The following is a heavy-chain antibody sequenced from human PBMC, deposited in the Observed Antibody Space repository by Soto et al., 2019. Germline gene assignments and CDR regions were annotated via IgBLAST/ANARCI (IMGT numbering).Heavy chain of an antibody. CDR3: TGDRYGSRSYVDC. Sequence: PGGSLRLSCTASGFTFGDYAMSWFRQAPGKGLEWVGFIRSKAYGGTTEYAASVKGRFTISRDDSKSIAYLQMNSLKTEDTAVYYCTGDRYGSRSYVDCWGQGTLVTVSS. CDR1: GFTFGDYA. D-gene: IGHD3-10*01. J-gene: IGHJ4*02. V-gene: IGHV3-49*03. CDR2: IRSKAYGGTT.